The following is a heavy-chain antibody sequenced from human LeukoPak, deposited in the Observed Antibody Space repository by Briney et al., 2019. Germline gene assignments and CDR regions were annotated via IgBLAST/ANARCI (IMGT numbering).Heavy chain of an antibody. CDR1: GFTFSSYA. Sequence: GGSLRLSCAASGFTFSSYAMHWVRQAPGKGLEWVAVISYDGSNKYYADSVKGRFTISRDNAKNSLYLQMNSLRDEDTAVYYCARDPHMIVVASGDYWGQGTLVTVSS. CDR3: ARDPHMIVVASGDY. D-gene: IGHD3-22*01. J-gene: IGHJ4*02. V-gene: IGHV3-30-3*01. CDR2: ISYDGSNK.